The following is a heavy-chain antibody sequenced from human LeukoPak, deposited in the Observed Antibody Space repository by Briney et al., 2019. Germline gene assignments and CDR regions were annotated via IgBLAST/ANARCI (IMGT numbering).Heavy chain of an antibody. J-gene: IGHJ4*02. Sequence: ASVKVSCKASGYTFTDYYMYLVRQAPGQGLEWMGWINPNSGGTNYAQKFQGRVTMTRDTSISTAYMELSSLRSEDTAVYYCARDSTGYWGQGTLVTVSS. V-gene: IGHV1-2*02. CDR2: INPNSGGT. CDR1: GYTFTDYY. CDR3: ARDSTGY.